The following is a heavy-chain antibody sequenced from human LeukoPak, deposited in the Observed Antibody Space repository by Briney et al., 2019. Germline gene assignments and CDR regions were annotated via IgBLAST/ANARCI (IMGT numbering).Heavy chain of an antibody. CDR2: IIPILGIA. V-gene: IGHV1-69*04. Sequence: ASVKLSCKASGGTFSSYTISWVRQAPGQALEWMGRIIPILGIANYAQKFQGRDTITADKSTSTAYMELSSLRSDDTAVYYCARDRVCSSTSCYDGGRKVNDYWGQGTLVTVSS. J-gene: IGHJ4*02. CDR1: GGTFSSYT. D-gene: IGHD2-2*01. CDR3: ARDRVCSSTSCYDGGRKVNDY.